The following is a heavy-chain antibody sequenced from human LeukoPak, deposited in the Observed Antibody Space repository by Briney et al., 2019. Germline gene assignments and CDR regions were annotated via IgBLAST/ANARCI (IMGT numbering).Heavy chain of an antibody. Sequence: GASVKVSYKASGCTFTSYYMHWVRQAPGQGLEWMGIINPSGGSTSYAQKFQGRVTMTSDTSTSTVYMELSSLRSEDTAVYYCARGFSTIFGVVIPPDVWGKGTTVTVSS. D-gene: IGHD3-3*01. V-gene: IGHV1-46*01. CDR3: ARGFSTIFGVVIPPDV. CDR2: INPSGGST. J-gene: IGHJ6*04. CDR1: GCTFTSYY.